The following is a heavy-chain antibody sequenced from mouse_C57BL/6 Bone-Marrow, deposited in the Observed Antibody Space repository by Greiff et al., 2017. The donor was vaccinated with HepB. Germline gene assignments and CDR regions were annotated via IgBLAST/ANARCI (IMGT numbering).Heavy chain of an antibody. D-gene: IGHD1-1*01. CDR1: GFTFSSYA. CDR2: ISSGGDYI. CDR3: TRAIVDYYGSAYAMDY. J-gene: IGHJ4*01. V-gene: IGHV5-9-1*02. Sequence: EVKLMESGAGLVKPGGSLKLSCAASGFTFSSYAMSWVRQTPEKRLEWVAYISSGGDYIYYADTVKGRFTISRDNARNTLYLQMSSLKSEDTAMYYCTRAIVDYYGSAYAMDYWGQGTSVTVSS.